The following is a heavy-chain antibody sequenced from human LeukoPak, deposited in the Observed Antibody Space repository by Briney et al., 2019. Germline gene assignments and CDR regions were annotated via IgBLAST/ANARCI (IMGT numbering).Heavy chain of an antibody. CDR2: ISSSSSYI. CDR1: GFTFSSYS. Sequence: GGSLRLSCAASGFTFSSYSMNWVRQAPGKGLEWVSSISSSSSYIYYADSVKGRFTISRDNAKNSLYLQMNSLRAEDTAVYYCARDPKDDFWSGYYEDYMDVWGKGTTVTVSS. J-gene: IGHJ6*03. CDR3: ARDPKDDFWSGYYEDYMDV. V-gene: IGHV3-21*01. D-gene: IGHD3-3*01.